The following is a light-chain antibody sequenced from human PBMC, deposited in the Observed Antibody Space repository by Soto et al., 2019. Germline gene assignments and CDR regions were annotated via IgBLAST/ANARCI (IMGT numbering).Light chain of an antibody. CDR3: VQGTHWPWT. Sequence: DVVMTQSPLSLSVTLGQPASISCRSSQGLVYSDGNTFLNWFHQRPGQSPRRLIYQVSNRDSGVXDIXSGSGSGTDYTLTISRVEAEDVGIYYCVQGTHWPWTFGQGTKVEIK. CDR2: QVS. V-gene: IGKV2-30*01. CDR1: QGLVYSDGNTF. J-gene: IGKJ1*01.